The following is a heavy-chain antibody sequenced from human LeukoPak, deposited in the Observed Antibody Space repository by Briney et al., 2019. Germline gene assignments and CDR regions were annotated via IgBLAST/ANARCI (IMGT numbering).Heavy chain of an antibody. D-gene: IGHD6-19*01. CDR3: SRRMAVAATFDY. CDR1: GYTFTGYY. J-gene: IGHJ4*02. V-gene: IGHV1-2*02. Sequence: ASVKVSCKASGYTFTGYYIHRVRQAPGHGLEWMGWISPDNGDTHYAQKFQGRVTMTRDTSISTVYMELSRLRNDDTAVYCCSRRMAVAATFDYWGQGTLVTVSS. CDR2: ISPDNGDT.